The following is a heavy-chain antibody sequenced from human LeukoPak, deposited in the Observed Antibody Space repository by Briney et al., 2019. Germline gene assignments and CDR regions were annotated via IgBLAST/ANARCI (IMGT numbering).Heavy chain of an antibody. CDR3: ARVPYYYDSSGYFSDPYDYYGMDV. V-gene: IGHV4-59*07. CDR1: GRSIDNYY. J-gene: IGHJ6*02. D-gene: IGHD3-22*01. CDR2: IDYSGRT. Sequence: PSDTLSLTCTLSGRSIDNYYWSWIRHPPGKGLEWIAYIDYSGRTRYNPSRPSRDTISVDKYKYQISLRMNSVTAADPAVYYCARVPYYYDSSGYFSDPYDYYGMDVWGQGTTVTVSS.